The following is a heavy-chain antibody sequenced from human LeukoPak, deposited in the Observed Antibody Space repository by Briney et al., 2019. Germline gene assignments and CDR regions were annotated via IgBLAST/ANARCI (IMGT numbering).Heavy chain of an antibody. D-gene: IGHD3-3*01. J-gene: IGHJ3*02. CDR1: GFTFSNAW. Sequence: GGSLRLSCAASGFTFSNAWVSWVRQAPGKGLEWVGRIKSKTDSGTPDYAAAVKGRFTISREDSKNTLYLQMNSLKNEDTAVYCCTSLSPFWSGYLGAFDIWGQGTMVTVSS. CDR3: TSLSPFWSGYLGAFDI. V-gene: IGHV3-15*01. CDR2: IKSKTDSGTP.